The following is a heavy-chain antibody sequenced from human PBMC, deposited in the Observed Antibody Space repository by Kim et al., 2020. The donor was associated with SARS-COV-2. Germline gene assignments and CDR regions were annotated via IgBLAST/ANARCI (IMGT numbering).Heavy chain of an antibody. CDR1: GVSVSSTSYY. V-gene: IGHV4-61*01. J-gene: IGHJ6*02. CDR3: ARAPWGAISGDTHYYFGLDV. Sequence: SETLSLICTVSGVSVSSTSYYWSWIRQPPGKGLEWIGEVYFDGSSSYNPSLKSRVTISVERSKRQFSLRLSAVTAADTAVYYCARAPWGAISGDTHYYFGLDVWGRGTAVSVSS. CDR2: VYFDGSS. D-gene: IGHD3-3*01.